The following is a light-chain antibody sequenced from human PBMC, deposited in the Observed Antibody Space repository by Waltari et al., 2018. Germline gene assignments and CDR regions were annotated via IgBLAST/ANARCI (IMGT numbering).Light chain of an antibody. Sequence: DIQMTQSPSSLSASIGDSVTITCRASQTISTYLNWYQQKPGKAPKVLIYATSSLQSGVPSRFSGSGSGTEFTLTISNLQPEDFATYYCQQSYSSPRYTFGQGTKLEIK. J-gene: IGKJ2*01. CDR1: QTISTY. V-gene: IGKV1-39*01. CDR2: ATS. CDR3: QQSYSSPRYT.